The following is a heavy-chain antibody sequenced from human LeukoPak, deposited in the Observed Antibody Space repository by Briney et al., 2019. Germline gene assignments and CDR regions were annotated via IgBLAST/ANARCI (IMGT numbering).Heavy chain of an antibody. CDR3: ARGSTYYDSSGQVPFDY. D-gene: IGHD3-22*01. Sequence: PGGCLRLSCAASGFTFSTYSMNWVRQAPGKGLEWVSYISSSSSTIYYADSVEGRFTISRDNAKNSLYLQMNSLRAEDTAVYYCARGSTYYDSSGQVPFDYWGQGTLVTVSS. J-gene: IGHJ4*02. CDR2: ISSSSSTI. CDR1: GFTFSTYS. V-gene: IGHV3-48*01.